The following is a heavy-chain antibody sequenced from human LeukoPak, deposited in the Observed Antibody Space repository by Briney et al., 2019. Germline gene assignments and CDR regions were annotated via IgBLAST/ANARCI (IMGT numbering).Heavy chain of an antibody. J-gene: IGHJ4*02. Sequence: GGSLRLSCAASGFTFSSYVMHWVRQAPGKGLEWVAVISYDGSNKYYADSVKGRFTISRDNSKSTLYLQMNSLRAEDAAVYCCARDSSYFDYWGQGTLVTVSS. V-gene: IGHV3-30*04. CDR2: ISYDGSNK. CDR3: ARDSSYFDY. CDR1: GFTFSSYV.